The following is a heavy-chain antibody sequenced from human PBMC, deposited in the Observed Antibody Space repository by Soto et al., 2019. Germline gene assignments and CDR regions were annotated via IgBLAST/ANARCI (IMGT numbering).Heavy chain of an antibody. CDR1: GFTFSSYA. CDR2: ISGSGGST. V-gene: IGHV3-23*01. D-gene: IGHD5-18*01. CDR3: AKDRGYSYGWDYFDY. J-gene: IGHJ4*02. Sequence: PGGSLRLSCAASGFTFSSYAMSWVRQAPGKGLEWVSAISGSGGSTYYADSVKGRFTISRDNSKNTLYLLMNSLRAEDTAVYYCAKDRGYSYGWDYFDYWGQGTLVTVSS.